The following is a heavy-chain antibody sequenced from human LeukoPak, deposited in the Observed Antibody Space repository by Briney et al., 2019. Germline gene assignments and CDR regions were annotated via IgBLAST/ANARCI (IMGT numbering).Heavy chain of an antibody. CDR1: GGSISSRSYY. J-gene: IGHJ4*02. CDR3: VTYYFDSSGPKKNY. CDR2: ISDSGST. D-gene: IGHD3-22*01. Sequence: PSETLSLTCTVSGGSISSRSYYWGWIRQPPGKGLEWIGKISDSGSTYYSPSLRSRVTISVDKSKNQFSLKLSSVTAADTAVYYCVTYYFDSSGPKKNYWGQGTLVTVSS. V-gene: IGHV4-39*07.